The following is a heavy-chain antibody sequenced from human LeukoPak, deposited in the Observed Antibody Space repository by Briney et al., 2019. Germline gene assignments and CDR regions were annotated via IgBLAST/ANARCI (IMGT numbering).Heavy chain of an antibody. CDR1: GYTLTELS. V-gene: IGHV1-24*01. D-gene: IGHD3-10*01. Sequence: ASVKVSCKVSGYTLTELSMHWVRQAPGKGHEWMGGFDPEDGETIYAQKFQGRVTMTEDTSTDTAYMELSSLRSEDTAVYYCATGHMVRGVHNWFDPWGQGTLVTVSS. J-gene: IGHJ5*02. CDR3: ATGHMVRGVHNWFDP. CDR2: FDPEDGET.